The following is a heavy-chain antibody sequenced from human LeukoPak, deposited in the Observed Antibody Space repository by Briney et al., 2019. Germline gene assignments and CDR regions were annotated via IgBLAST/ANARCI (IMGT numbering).Heavy chain of an antibody. CDR2: MYYSGST. J-gene: IGHJ5*02. Sequence: PSETLSLTCAVSGGSISSGGYYWSWIRQHPGGGLQWIGYMYYSGSTYYNPSLKSRVTISMDTSKNQLFLQLNSVTAADTAVFYCARQLYYYDTSAYYPRLNWFDPWGQGILVTVSS. D-gene: IGHD3-22*01. CDR1: GGSISSGGYY. V-gene: IGHV4-31*11. CDR3: ARQLYYYDTSAYYPRLNWFDP.